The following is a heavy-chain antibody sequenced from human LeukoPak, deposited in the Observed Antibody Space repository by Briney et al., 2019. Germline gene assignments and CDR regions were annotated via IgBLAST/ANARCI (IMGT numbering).Heavy chain of an antibody. CDR1: GGSFSGYY. V-gene: IGHV4-34*01. CDR3: ALGGYGGNWDY. Sequence: SETLSLTCAVYGGSFSGYYWSWIRQPPGKGLEWIGEINHSGSTYYNPSLKSRVTISVDRSKNQFSLKLSSVTAADTAVYYCALGGYGGNWDYWGQGTLVTVSS. J-gene: IGHJ4*02. CDR2: INHSGST. D-gene: IGHD4-23*01.